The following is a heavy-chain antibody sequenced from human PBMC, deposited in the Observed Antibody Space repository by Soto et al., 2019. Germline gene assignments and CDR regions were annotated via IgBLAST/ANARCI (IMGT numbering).Heavy chain of an antibody. J-gene: IGHJ4*02. Sequence: EVQLLESGGGLVQPGGSLRLSCAVSGFTFRSSPMSWVRRAPGKGLEWVSGINGGDDSKHYAESVRGRFTITRDNSKNTLLLQMKSLRDEDTAIYYCTKDYHWGIISPINDHWGQGTQVTVSS. CDR1: GFTFRSSP. D-gene: IGHD3-16*01. CDR2: INGGDDSK. V-gene: IGHV3-23*01. CDR3: TKDYHWGIISPINDH.